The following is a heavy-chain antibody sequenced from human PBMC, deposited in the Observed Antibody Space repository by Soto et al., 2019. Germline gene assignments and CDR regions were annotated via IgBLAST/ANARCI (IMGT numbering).Heavy chain of an antibody. CDR2: IIPIFGTA. CDR1: GGTFSSYA. D-gene: IGHD4-17*01. Sequence: QVQLVQSGAEVKKPGSSVKVSCKASGGTFSSYAISWVRQAPEQGLEWMGGIIPIFGTANYAQKFQGRVTITADESTSTAYMELSSLRSEDTAVYYCARSYGGNLVDPFDYWGQGTLVTVSS. V-gene: IGHV1-69*12. CDR3: ARSYGGNLVDPFDY. J-gene: IGHJ4*02.